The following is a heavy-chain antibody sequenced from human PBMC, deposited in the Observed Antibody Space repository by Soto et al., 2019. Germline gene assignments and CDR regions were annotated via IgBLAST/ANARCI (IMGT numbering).Heavy chain of an antibody. CDR3: ARGEQQRRRISHY. V-gene: IGHV6-1*01. Sequence: SQTLPLTCAITRDSVSTNSSAWSWVRQSPSRGLEWLGRTYYRSKWYYEYAVSVRGRITINPDTSKNQYSLQLNSVTPEETAVYFFARGEQQRRRISHYWCQGTLRSV. D-gene: IGHD1-26*01. CDR1: RDSVSTNSSA. CDR2: TYYRSKWYY. J-gene: IGHJ4*01.